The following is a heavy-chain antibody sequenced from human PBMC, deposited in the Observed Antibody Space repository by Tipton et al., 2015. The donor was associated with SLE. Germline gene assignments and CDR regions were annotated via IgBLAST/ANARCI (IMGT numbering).Heavy chain of an antibody. V-gene: IGHV4-61*02. CDR3: ASHVAGDAFDI. CDR2: IYTSGST. Sequence: TLSLTCTVSGGSISSGSYYWSWIRQPAGKGLERIGRIYTSGSTNYNPSLKSRVTISVDTSKNQFSLKLSSVTAADTAVYYCASHVAGDAFDIWGQGTMVTVSS. CDR1: GGSISSGSYY. J-gene: IGHJ3*02. D-gene: IGHD2-21*01.